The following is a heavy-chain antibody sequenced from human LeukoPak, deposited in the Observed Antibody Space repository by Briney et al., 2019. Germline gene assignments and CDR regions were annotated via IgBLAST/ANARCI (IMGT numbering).Heavy chain of an antibody. CDR1: GFTFSGYS. J-gene: IGHJ5*02. V-gene: IGHV3-21*01. Sequence: GGSLRLSCAASGFTFSGYSMNWVRQAPGKGLEWVSSISSSSSYIYYADSVKGRFTISRDNAKNSLYLQMNSLRAEDTAVYYCARDRIVVVPAALVFDPWGQGTLVTVSS. CDR3: ARDRIVVVPAALVFDP. D-gene: IGHD2-2*01. CDR2: ISSSSSYI.